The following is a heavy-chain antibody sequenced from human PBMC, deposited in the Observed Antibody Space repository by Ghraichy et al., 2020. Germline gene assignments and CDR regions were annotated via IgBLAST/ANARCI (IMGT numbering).Heavy chain of an antibody. V-gene: IGHV3-48*01. J-gene: IGHJ4*02. Sequence: GGSLRLSCAASGFTFSSYSMNWVRQAPGKGLEWVSYISSSSSTIYYADSVKGRFTISRDNAKNSLYLQMNSLRAEDTAVYYCARVWYYYDSSGYYSDYWGQGTLVTVSS. CDR2: ISSSSSTI. D-gene: IGHD3-22*01. CDR3: ARVWYYYDSSGYYSDY. CDR1: GFTFSSYS.